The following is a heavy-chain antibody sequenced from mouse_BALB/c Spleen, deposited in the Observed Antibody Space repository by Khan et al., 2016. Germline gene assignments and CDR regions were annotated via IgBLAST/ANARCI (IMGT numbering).Heavy chain of an antibody. CDR3: AREVNSLLRLSYYAMDY. J-gene: IGHJ4*01. CDR2: IWAGGSQ. CDR1: GFSLTSYG. D-gene: IGHD1-2*01. V-gene: IGHV2-9*02. Sequence: QVQLKESGPGLVAPSQSLSITCTGSGFSLTSYGVHWVRQPTGKGLEWLGVIWAGGSQNYNSALMSGLSIRKDNTTSQAFLKMNSLQTDDTAIYYCAREVNSLLRLSYYAMDYLGQGTSVTVSS.